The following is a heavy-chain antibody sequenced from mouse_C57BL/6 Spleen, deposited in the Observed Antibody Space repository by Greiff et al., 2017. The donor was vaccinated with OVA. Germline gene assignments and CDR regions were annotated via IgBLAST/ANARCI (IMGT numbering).Heavy chain of an antibody. J-gene: IGHJ2*01. CDR1: GFTFSSYA. Sequence: EVKLMESGEGLVKPGGSLKLSCAASGFTFSSYAMSWVRQTPEKSLEWVAYISSGGDYIYYADTVKGRFTISRDNARNTLYLQMSSLKYESTAMYYCTREEDGYDGRYYFDYWGKGTTLTVSS. CDR3: TREEDGYDGRYYFDY. CDR2: ISSGGDYI. D-gene: IGHD2-2*01. V-gene: IGHV5-9-1*02.